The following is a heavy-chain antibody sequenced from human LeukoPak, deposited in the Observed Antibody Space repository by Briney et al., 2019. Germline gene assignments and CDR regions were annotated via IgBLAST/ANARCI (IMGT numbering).Heavy chain of an antibody. CDR1: GFTFSSYA. CDR3: AKDSTYYYDSSAYSSYFDY. V-gene: IGHV3-23*01. J-gene: IGHJ4*02. Sequence: GGSPRLSCAASGFTFSSYAMSWVRQAPGKGLEWVSAISGSGASTYYADSVKGRFTISRDNSKNTLYLQMNSLRAEDTAVYYCAKDSTYYYDSSAYSSYFDYWGQGTLVTVSS. CDR2: ISGSGAST. D-gene: IGHD3-22*01.